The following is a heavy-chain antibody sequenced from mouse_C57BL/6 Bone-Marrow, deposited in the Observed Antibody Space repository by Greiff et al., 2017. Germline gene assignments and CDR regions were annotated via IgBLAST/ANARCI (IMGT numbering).Heavy chain of an antibody. CDR3: ARFPYDYDEDWYFDV. D-gene: IGHD2-4*01. V-gene: IGHV1-54*02. CDR2: INPGSGGT. J-gene: IGHJ1*03. Sequence: QVQLKESGAELVRPGTSVKVSCKAYGYAFTNYLIEWVKQRPGQGLEWIGVINPGSGGTNYNGKFKGKATFTADTSSNTAYMQLSSLTTEDSAIYYCARFPYDYDEDWYFDVWGRGTTVTVSS. CDR1: GYAFTNYL.